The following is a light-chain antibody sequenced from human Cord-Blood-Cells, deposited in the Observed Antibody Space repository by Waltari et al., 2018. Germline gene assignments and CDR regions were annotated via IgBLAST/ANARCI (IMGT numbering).Light chain of an antibody. CDR3: SSYAGSNNLV. CDR1: SSDVGGYTF. Sequence: HSALTQPRSASGSPGQSVTISCTGTSSDVGGYTFVSWYQQHPGKAPKLMIYEVSKRPSGVPDRFSGSKSGNTASLTVSGLQAEDEADYYCSSYAGSNNLVFGGGTKLTVL. CDR2: EVS. V-gene: IGLV2-8*01. J-gene: IGLJ2*01.